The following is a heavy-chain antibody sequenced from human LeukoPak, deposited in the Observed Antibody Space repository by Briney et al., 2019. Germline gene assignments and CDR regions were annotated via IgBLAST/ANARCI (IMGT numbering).Heavy chain of an antibody. CDR3: ARVRQQLDYGMDV. CDR1: GGSISSCY. D-gene: IGHD6-13*01. Sequence: PSETLSLTCTVSGGSISSCYWSWIRQPPGKGQEWIGYIFDSGSTNYNPSLKSRVTMSVDTSKNQFSLKLSSVTAADTAVYYCARVRQQLDYGMDVWGQGTTVTVSS. J-gene: IGHJ6*02. CDR2: IFDSGST. V-gene: IGHV4-59*12.